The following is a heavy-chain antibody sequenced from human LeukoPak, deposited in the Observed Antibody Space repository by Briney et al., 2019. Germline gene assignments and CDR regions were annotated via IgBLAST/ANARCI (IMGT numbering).Heavy chain of an antibody. CDR2: IIPIFGTA. D-gene: IGHD1-1*01. V-gene: IGHV1-69*01. Sequence: ASVKVSCKASGGTFSSYAISWVRQAPGQGLEWMGGIIPIFGTANYAQKFQGRVTITANESTSTAYMELSSLRSEDTAVYYCAWYQLDDAFDIWGQGTMVTVSS. CDR1: GGTFSSYA. CDR3: AWYQLDDAFDI. J-gene: IGHJ3*02.